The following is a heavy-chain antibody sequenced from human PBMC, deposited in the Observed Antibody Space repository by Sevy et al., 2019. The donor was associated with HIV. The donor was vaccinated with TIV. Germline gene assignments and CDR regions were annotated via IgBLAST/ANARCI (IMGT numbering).Heavy chain of an antibody. Sequence: SETLSLTCTVSGYSINRNTYWGWIRQPPGKGLEWLGSVHHGGSTYYNPSLKSRVTISTVTSKNQFSLKLNSVTAADAAVYFCARDSSNYYDSGSHYKTNVAGSAWFDPWGQGTLVTVSS. V-gene: IGHV4-38-2*02. CDR1: GYSINRNTY. D-gene: IGHD3-10*01. J-gene: IGHJ5*02. CDR2: VHHGGST. CDR3: ARDSSNYYDSGSHYKTNVAGSAWFDP.